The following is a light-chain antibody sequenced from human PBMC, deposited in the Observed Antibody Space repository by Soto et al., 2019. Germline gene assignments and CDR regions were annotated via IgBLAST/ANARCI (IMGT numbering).Light chain of an antibody. V-gene: IGLV2-14*01. CDR1: SSDVGGYKF. J-gene: IGLJ1*01. Sequence: QPVLTQPASVSGSPGQSITISCTGTSSDVGGYKFVSWYQQHPDKAPKLMIYEVSNRPSGVSNRFSGSKSGNTASLTISGLQAGDEAEYYCSSYTSSSVYVFGTGTKLTVL. CDR2: EVS. CDR3: SSYTSSSVYV.